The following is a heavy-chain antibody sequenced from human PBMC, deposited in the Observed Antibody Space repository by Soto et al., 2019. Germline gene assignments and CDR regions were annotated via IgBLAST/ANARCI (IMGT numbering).Heavy chain of an antibody. D-gene: IGHD1-1*01. Sequence: LSLTCTVSGGSISSYYWSWIRQPPGKGLEWIGYIYYSGSTNYNPSLKSRVTISVDTSKNQFSLKLSSVTAADTAVYYCARRVLERRYSFDYWGQGTLVTVSP. CDR2: IYYSGST. V-gene: IGHV4-59*08. CDR3: ARRVLERRYSFDY. CDR1: GGSISSYY. J-gene: IGHJ4*02.